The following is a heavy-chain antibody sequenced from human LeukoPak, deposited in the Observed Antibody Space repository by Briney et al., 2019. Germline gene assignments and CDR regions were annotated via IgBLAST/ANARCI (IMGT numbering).Heavy chain of an antibody. V-gene: IGHV4-61*02. Sequence: PSETLSLTCTVSGGSISSSSYYWSWIRQPAGKGLEWIGRIYTSGSTNYNPSLKSRVTISVDTSKNQFSLKLSSVTAADTAVYYCARGGPNTYYDFWSGYPFDYWGQGTLVTVSS. CDR1: GGSISSSSYY. D-gene: IGHD3-3*01. J-gene: IGHJ4*02. CDR3: ARGGPNTYYDFWSGYPFDY. CDR2: IYTSGST.